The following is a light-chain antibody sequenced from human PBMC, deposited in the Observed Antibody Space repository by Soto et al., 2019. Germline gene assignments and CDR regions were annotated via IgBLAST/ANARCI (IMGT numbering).Light chain of an antibody. V-gene: IGKV1-5*01. CDR3: QQYNTYSTWT. CDR1: HYISFY. Sequence: DIQMTQSPSTLSASVGDRVTITCRASHYISFYLAWYQQKAGKAPKVLIFDASSLKSGVPSRFSGSGSGTEFTLTISSLQPDDFATYYCQQYNTYSTWTFGHGTLVEIK. CDR2: DAS. J-gene: IGKJ1*01.